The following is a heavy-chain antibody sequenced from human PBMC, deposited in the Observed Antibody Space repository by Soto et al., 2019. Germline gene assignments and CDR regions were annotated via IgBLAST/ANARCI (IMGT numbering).Heavy chain of an antibody. Sequence: EASVKVSCKASGGTFSSYAISWVRQAPGQGLEWMGGIIPIFGTANYAQKFQGRVTITADESTSTAYMELSSLRSEDTAVYYCARDVYYYDSSAHLLDYWGQGTLVTVSS. V-gene: IGHV1-69*13. CDR2: IIPIFGTA. J-gene: IGHJ4*02. D-gene: IGHD3-22*01. CDR1: GGTFSSYA. CDR3: ARDVYYYDSSAHLLDY.